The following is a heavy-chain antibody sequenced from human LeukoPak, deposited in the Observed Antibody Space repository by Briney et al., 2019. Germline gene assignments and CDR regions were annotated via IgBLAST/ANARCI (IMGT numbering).Heavy chain of an antibody. Sequence: GGSLRLSCAPSGLTFRSYSMKWVRHAPGEWLEWVLSISSSSRYIYYADSVNGRFTNSRDNAKNSLYLQMNSLRAEHTAMYYCARDKDDSGSYLDYWGQGGLVTVSS. J-gene: IGHJ4*02. CDR2: ISSSSRYI. V-gene: IGHV3-21*01. CDR3: ARDKDDSGSYLDY. CDR1: GLTFRSYS. D-gene: IGHD1-26*01.